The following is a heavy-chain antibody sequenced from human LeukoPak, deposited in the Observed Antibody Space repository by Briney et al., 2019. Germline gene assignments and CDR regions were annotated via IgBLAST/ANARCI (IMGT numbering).Heavy chain of an antibody. CDR3: ARQGGDIVVVVAATHNWFDP. Sequence: ASVKVSCKASGYTFTSYDINWVRQATGQGLEWMGWMNPNSGNTGYAQKFQGRVTMTRNTSISTAYMELSSLRFEDTAVYYCARQGGDIVVVVAATHNWFDPWGQGTLVTVSS. CDR1: GYTFTSYD. J-gene: IGHJ5*02. D-gene: IGHD2-15*01. V-gene: IGHV1-8*01. CDR2: MNPNSGNT.